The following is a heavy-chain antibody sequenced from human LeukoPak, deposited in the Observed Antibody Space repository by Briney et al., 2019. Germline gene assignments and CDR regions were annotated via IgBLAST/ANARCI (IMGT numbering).Heavy chain of an antibody. J-gene: IGHJ4*02. CDR3: ARYWNGGNYDY. CDR2: IRHNAGEK. D-gene: IGHD1-1*01. CDR1: GFTFSTYW. V-gene: IGHV3-7*04. Sequence: TGGSLRVSCAASGFTFSTYWMSWVRQAPGKGLEWVANIRHNAGEKYYVDSVKGRFTISRDNAKNSLYLQMNSLRAEDTAVYYCARYWNGGNYDYWGQGTLVTVSS.